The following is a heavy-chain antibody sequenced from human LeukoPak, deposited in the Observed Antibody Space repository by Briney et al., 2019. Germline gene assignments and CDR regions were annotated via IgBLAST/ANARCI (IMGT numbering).Heavy chain of an antibody. J-gene: IGHJ3*01. CDR2: IYSSGNT. D-gene: IGHD1-26*01. CDR3: ARERGILRGDAFDL. Sequence: SETLSLTCTVFGVSFSTYYWTWIRQPAGKGPEWIGRIYSSGNTNYNPSLESRVTMSIDTSKHQLSLKLTSVTAADTAVYFCARERGILRGDAFDLWGQGTMVTVSA. CDR1: GVSFSTYY. V-gene: IGHV4-4*07.